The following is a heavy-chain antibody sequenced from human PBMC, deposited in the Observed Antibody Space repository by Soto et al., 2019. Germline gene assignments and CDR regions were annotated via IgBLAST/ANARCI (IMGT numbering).Heavy chain of an antibody. Sequence: QVQLVQSGAEVKKPGSSVKVSCKASGGTFSSYAISWVRQAPGQGLEWMGGIITIFGTANYAQKFQGRVTITADESTSTAYMELSSLRSEDTAVYYCARDSSGYFFPPYYFDYWGQGTLVTVSS. CDR3: ARDSSGYFFPPYYFDY. CDR1: GGTFSSYA. J-gene: IGHJ4*02. V-gene: IGHV1-69*01. CDR2: IITIFGTA. D-gene: IGHD3-22*01.